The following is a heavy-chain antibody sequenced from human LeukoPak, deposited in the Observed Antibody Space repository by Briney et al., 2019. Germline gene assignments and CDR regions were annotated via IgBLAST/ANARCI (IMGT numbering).Heavy chain of an antibody. CDR3: ARQNYDFWSGYYTVPYN. Sequence: PSETLSLTCTVSGGSISSSIYYWGWIRQPPGKGLEWIGSIYYSGSTYYNPSLKSRVTISVDTSKNQFSLKLSSVTAADTAVYYCARQNYDFWSGYYTVPYNWGQGTLVTVSS. V-gene: IGHV4-39*01. CDR1: GGSISSSIYY. J-gene: IGHJ4*02. CDR2: IYYSGST. D-gene: IGHD3-3*01.